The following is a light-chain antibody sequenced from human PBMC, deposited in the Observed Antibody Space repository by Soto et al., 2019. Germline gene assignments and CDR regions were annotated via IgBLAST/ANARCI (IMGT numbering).Light chain of an antibody. CDR1: QDIRNF. CDR2: AAS. CDR3: QKYSSVPV. V-gene: IGKV1-27*01. Sequence: DIQMTQSPTSLSASVGDRVTITCRASQDIRNFVAWYQQKPGKAPKLLIYAASTLQSGAPSRFSGSGSGTDFTLTINSLQPEDVATYSCQKYSSVPVFGPGTKVEIK. J-gene: IGKJ3*01.